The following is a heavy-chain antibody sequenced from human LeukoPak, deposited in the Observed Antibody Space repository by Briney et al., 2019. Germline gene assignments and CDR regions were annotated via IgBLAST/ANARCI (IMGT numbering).Heavy chain of an antibody. CDR2: ISSSSSTI. D-gene: IGHD6-13*01. V-gene: IGHV3-48*01. CDR1: GFTFSSYS. Sequence: PGGSLRLSCAASGFTFSSYSMNWVRQAPGKGLEWVSYISSSSSTIYYADSVKGRFTISRDNAKNSLYLQMDSLRAEDTAVYYCARPGYSSSWSYYFDYWGQGALVTVSS. CDR3: ARPGYSSSWSYYFDY. J-gene: IGHJ4*02.